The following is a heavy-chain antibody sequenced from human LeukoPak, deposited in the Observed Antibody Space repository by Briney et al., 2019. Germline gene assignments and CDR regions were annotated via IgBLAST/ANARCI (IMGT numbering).Heavy chain of an antibody. V-gene: IGHV6-1*01. CDR1: GDSVSSYTAA. CDR2: TYYRSKWYS. Sequence: SQTLSLTCAISGDSVSSYTAAXXXIRQSPSRGXXXLGRTYYRSKWYSDYGESVKSRITINPDTSKNQFSLQLNSVTPEDTAVYYCARDGWPAFDYWGQGTLVTVSS. CDR3: ARDGWPAFDY. J-gene: IGHJ4*02. D-gene: IGHD2-15*01.